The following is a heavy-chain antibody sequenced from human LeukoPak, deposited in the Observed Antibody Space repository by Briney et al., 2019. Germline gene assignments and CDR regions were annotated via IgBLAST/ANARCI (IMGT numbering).Heavy chain of an antibody. CDR1: GFTFNNYA. CDR3: IRDGLLWFGGAT. V-gene: IGHV3-74*01. Sequence: QAGGSLRLSCATSGFTFNNYAMSWVRQAPGKGLEWVSCINSDGTITHYADSVKGRFTISRDNVNNTLFLQMHSLRDEDTAVYYCIRDGLLWFGGATWGQGTMVTVSS. CDR2: INSDGTIT. D-gene: IGHD3-10*01. J-gene: IGHJ3*01.